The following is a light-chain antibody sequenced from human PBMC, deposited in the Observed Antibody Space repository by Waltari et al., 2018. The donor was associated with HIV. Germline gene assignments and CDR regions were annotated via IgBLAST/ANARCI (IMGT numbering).Light chain of an antibody. CDR2: GHS. CDR3: QSYDSSLNGWV. Sequence: QSVLTQPLSVSGAPGPNGTVSCTGRRSPLRTSYDVHRYQFLPRARPALLIYGHSRRPAWGTGRCSGSCSGTSASLAITGLQPAEEADYYCQSYDSSLNGWVFGGGTKVTVL. J-gene: IGLJ3*02. V-gene: IGLV1-40*01. CDR1: RSPLRTSYD.